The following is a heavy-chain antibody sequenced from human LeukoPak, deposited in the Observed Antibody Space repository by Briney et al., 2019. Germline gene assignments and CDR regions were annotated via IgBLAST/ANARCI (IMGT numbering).Heavy chain of an antibody. CDR1: GFTFSDCY. CDR2: ISSSGSTI. J-gene: IGHJ4*02. Sequence: GGSLRLSCAASGFTFSDCYMSWIRQAPGKGLEWVSYISSSGSTIYYADSVKGRFTISRDNAKNSLYLQMNSLRAEDTAVYYCARGNDYGDYAYFDYWGQGTLVTVSS. D-gene: IGHD4-17*01. CDR3: ARGNDYGDYAYFDY. V-gene: IGHV3-11*04.